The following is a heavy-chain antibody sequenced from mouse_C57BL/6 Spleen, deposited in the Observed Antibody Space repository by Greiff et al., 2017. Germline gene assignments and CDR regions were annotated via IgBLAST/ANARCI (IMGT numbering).Heavy chain of an antibody. CDR1: GYTFTSYW. J-gene: IGHJ4*01. D-gene: IGHD2-1*01. CDR3: ARGEGYYGYYYAMDY. CDR2: IYPGSGST. Sequence: QVHVKQPGAELVKPGASVKMSCKASGYTFTSYWITWVKQRPGQGLEWIGDIYPGSGSTNYNEKFKSKATLTVDTSSSTAYMQLSSLTSEDSAVYYCARGEGYYGYYYAMDYWGQGTSVTVSS. V-gene: IGHV1-55*01.